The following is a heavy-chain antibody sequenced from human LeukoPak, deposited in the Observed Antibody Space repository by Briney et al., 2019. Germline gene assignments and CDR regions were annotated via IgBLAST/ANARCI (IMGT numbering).Heavy chain of an antibody. Sequence: PSETLSLTCAVYGGSFSGYYWSWIRQPPGKGLEWIGEINHSGSTNYNPSLKSRVTISVDTSKNQFPLKLSSVTAADTAVYYCASREAEYCSSTSCPTYYYYGMDVWGQGTTVTVSS. J-gene: IGHJ6*02. D-gene: IGHD2-2*01. CDR2: INHSGST. CDR1: GGSFSGYY. CDR3: ASREAEYCSSTSCPTYYYYGMDV. V-gene: IGHV4-34*01.